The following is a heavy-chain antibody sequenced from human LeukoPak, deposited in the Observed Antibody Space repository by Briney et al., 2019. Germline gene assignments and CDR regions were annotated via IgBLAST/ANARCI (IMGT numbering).Heavy chain of an antibody. Sequence: ASVKVSCKASGYTFTSYYMHWVRQAPGQGLEWMGIINPSGGSTSYAQKFQGRVTMTRDTSTSTVYMELSSLRSEDTAVYYCARVLSYGFYYYYGMDVWGQGTTVTVSS. D-gene: IGHD5-18*01. V-gene: IGHV1-46*01. CDR3: ARVLSYGFYYYYGMDV. CDR2: INPSGGST. J-gene: IGHJ6*02. CDR1: GYTFTSYY.